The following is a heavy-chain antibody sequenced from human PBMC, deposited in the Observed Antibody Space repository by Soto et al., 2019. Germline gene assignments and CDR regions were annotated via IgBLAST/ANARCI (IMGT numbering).Heavy chain of an antibody. D-gene: IGHD3-10*01. V-gene: IGHV3-23*01. CDR2: ISGSGGST. CDR3: AKVPGVVRGVISPYYYYMDV. CDR1: GFTFSSYA. J-gene: IGHJ6*03. Sequence: GGSLRLSCAASGFTFSSYAMSWVRQAPGKGLEWVSAISGSGGSTYYADSVKGRFTISRDNSKNTLYLQMNSLRAEDTAVYYCAKVPGVVRGVISPYYYYMDVWGKGTTVTVSS.